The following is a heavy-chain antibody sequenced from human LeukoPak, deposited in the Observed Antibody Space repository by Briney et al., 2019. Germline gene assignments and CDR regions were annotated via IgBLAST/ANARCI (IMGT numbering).Heavy chain of an antibody. CDR3: ARNSGYGYDGYGGNSPFDY. D-gene: IGHD4-23*01. J-gene: IGHJ4*02. V-gene: IGHV4-39*01. Sequence: SETLSLTCTVSGGSISSSSYYWGWTPQPPGKGLEWFGRFYYSGSTYYNPSLKSRVTISVDTSKNQFSLKLSSVTAADTAVYYCARNSGYGYDGYGGNSPFDYWGQGTLVTVSS. CDR1: GGSISSSSYY. CDR2: FYYSGST.